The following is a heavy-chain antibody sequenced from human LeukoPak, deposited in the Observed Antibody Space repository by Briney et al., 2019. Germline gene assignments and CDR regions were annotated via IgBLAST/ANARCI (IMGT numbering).Heavy chain of an antibody. CDR1: GFTFSSYG. J-gene: IGHJ4*02. CDR2: IWYDGSNK. CDR3: ARGRRIAAAGTGFDY. D-gene: IGHD6-13*01. Sequence: GRSLRLSCAASGFTFSSYGMHWVRQAPGKGLEWVAVIWYDGSNKYYADSVKGRFTISRDNSKNTLYLQMNSLRAEDTAVYYCARGRRIAAAGTGFDYWGQGTLVTVSS. V-gene: IGHV3-33*01.